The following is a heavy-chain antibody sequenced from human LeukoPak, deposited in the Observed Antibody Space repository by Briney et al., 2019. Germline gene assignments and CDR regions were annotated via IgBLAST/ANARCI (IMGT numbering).Heavy chain of an antibody. J-gene: IGHJ4*02. D-gene: IGHD3-22*01. CDR2: ISAYNGNT. Sequence: ASVKVSCKASGYTFTSYGISWVRQAPGQGLEWMGWISAYNGNTNYARKLQGRVTMTTDTSTSTAYMELRSLRSDDTAVYYCARDGHYYDSSGYYSVDYWGQGTLVTVSS. V-gene: IGHV1-18*01. CDR1: GYTFTSYG. CDR3: ARDGHYYDSSGYYSVDY.